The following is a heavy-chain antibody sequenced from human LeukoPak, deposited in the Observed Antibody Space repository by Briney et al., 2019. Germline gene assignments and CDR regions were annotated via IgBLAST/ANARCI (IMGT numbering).Heavy chain of an antibody. CDR1: GYTFTGYA. J-gene: IGHJ4*02. CDR3: ARGLSDYYYDSSGYPL. V-gene: IGHV7-4-1*02. CDR2: IDTNTGNP. D-gene: IGHD3-22*01. Sequence: ASVKVSCKASGYTFTGYAMNWVRQAPGQGLEWMGWIDTNTGNPTYAQGFTGRFVFSLDTSVSTAYLQISGLKAEDTAVYYCARGLSDYYYDSSGYPLWGQGTLVTVSS.